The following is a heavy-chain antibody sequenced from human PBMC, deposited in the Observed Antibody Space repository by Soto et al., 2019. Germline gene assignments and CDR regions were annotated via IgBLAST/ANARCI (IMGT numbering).Heavy chain of an antibody. D-gene: IGHD6-13*01. V-gene: IGHV4-31*03. CDR3: ARDQTAAGTKIYGRYYYYGMDV. CDR2: IYYSGGT. Sequence: QVQLQESGPGLVKPSQTLSLTCTVSGGSISSGGYSWSWIRQHPGKGLEWIGCIYYSGGTYYNPSLESRVTISADTSKNHFTLKLSSVTAADTAVYYCARDQTAAGTKIYGRYYYYGMDVWGQGTTVTVSS. CDR1: GGSISSGGYS. J-gene: IGHJ6*02.